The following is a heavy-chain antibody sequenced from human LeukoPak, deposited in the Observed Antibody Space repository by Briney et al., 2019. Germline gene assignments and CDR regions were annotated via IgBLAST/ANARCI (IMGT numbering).Heavy chain of an antibody. D-gene: IGHD4-17*01. CDR3: ARVDYGDYGSAFDI. CDR2: IFGGGTT. V-gene: IGHV3-53*01. J-gene: IGHJ3*02. CDR1: GLTVSSNS. Sequence: GGSLRLSCAASGLTVSSNSMTWVRQAPGRGLEWVSVIFGGGTTNFADSVKGRLTISRDNSKNTLYLQMNSLRVEDTAVYYCARVDYGDYGSAFDIWGQGTMVTVSS.